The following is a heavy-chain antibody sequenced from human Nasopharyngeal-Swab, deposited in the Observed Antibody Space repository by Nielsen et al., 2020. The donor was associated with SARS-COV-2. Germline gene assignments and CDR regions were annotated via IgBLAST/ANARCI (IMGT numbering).Heavy chain of an antibody. J-gene: IGHJ6*02. CDR3: AGGRDGYTNYYYYYGMDV. D-gene: IGHD5-24*01. CDR2: IYYSGST. Sequence: RQAPGKGLEWIGYIYYSGSTNYNPSLKSRVTIPVDTSKNQFSLKLSSATAADTAVYYCAGGRDGYTNYYYYYGMDVWGQGTTVTVSS. V-gene: IGHV4-59*01.